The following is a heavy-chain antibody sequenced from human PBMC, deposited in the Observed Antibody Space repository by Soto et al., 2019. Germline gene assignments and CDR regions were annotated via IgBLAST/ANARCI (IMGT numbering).Heavy chain of an antibody. J-gene: IGHJ6*02. CDR1: GGTFSSYA. V-gene: IGHV1-69*13. Sequence: SVKVSCKASGGTFSSYAISWVRQAPGQGLEWMGGIIPIFGTANYAQKFQGRVTITADESTSTAYMELTSLRSEDTAVYYCARGYYDSSGYYTRGYYGMDVWGQGTTVTVSS. CDR3: ARGYYDSSGYYTRGYYGMDV. CDR2: IIPIFGTA. D-gene: IGHD3-22*01.